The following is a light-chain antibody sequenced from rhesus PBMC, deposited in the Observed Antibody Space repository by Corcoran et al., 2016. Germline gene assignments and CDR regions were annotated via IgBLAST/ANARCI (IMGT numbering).Light chain of an antibody. Sequence: ETVVTQSPATLSLSPGERATLSCRASQSVGSYLAWYQQKPGQAPRLLIYGASSRATGIPARFSGSGSGTDFTRTISSLEPEDVGVYYCQQSSNLLTFGGGTKVELK. J-gene: IGKJ4*01. V-gene: IGKV3-24*04. CDR1: QSVGSY. CDR3: QQSSNLLT. CDR2: GAS.